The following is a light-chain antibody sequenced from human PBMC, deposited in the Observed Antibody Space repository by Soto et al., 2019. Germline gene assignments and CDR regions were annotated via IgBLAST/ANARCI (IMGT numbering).Light chain of an antibody. J-gene: IGLJ2*01. CDR3: SSYTSSSTLI. CDR1: TGAVTNGHY. V-gene: IGLV7-46*01. CDR2: DTT. Sequence: QTVVTQEPSLTVSPGGTVTLTCGSSTGAVTNGHYPYWFQQKPGQAPRTLIYDTTNRHSWTPARFSGSLLGGKAALTISGLQAEDEADYYCSSYTSSSTLIFGGGTKLTVL.